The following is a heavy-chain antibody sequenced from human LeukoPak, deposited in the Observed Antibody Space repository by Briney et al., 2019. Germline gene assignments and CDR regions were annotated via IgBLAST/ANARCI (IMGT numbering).Heavy chain of an antibody. Sequence: GGSLRLSCAASGFTFSSYSMTWVRQAPGKGLEWVSYISSSSSSTIYYADSVKGRFTISRDNAKNSPYLQMNSLRAEDTAVYYCAREPPLTVTIRMDVWGQGTTVTVSS. J-gene: IGHJ6*02. CDR1: GFTFSSYS. D-gene: IGHD4-17*01. CDR3: AREPPLTVTIRMDV. CDR2: ISSSSSSTI. V-gene: IGHV3-48*01.